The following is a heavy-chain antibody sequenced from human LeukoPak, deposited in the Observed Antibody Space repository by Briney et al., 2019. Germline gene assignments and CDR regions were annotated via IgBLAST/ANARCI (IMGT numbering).Heavy chain of an antibody. V-gene: IGHV4-4*09. CDR1: GGSISSYY. D-gene: IGHD1-26*01. CDR2: IYTSGGT. CDR3: ARRRVGAHFDY. Sequence: PSETLSLTCTVSGGSISSYYWSWVRQPPGKGLEWIGYIYTSGGTNYNPSPKSRGTIIVKKTKDKLSLKLSSVPAADTAVYYCARRRVGAHFDYWGQGTLVTVSS. J-gene: IGHJ4*02.